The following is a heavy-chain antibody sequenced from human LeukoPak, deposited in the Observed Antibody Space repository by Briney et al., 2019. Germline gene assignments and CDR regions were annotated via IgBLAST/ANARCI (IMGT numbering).Heavy chain of an antibody. CDR1: GGSISSYY. CDR2: IYTSGST. Sequence: SETLSLTCTVSGGSISSYYCSWIRQPAGKGLEWIGRIYTSGSTNYNPSLKSRVTMSVDTSKNQFSLKLSSVTAADTAVYYCARDSAYYDILTGYPGEYYFDYWGQGTMVTVSS. J-gene: IGHJ4*02. V-gene: IGHV4-4*07. D-gene: IGHD3-9*01. CDR3: ARDSAYYDILTGYPGEYYFDY.